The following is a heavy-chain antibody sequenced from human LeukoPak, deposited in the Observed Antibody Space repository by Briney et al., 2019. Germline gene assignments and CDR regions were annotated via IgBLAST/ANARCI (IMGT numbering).Heavy chain of an antibody. J-gene: IGHJ4*02. V-gene: IGHV3-48*02. CDR3: ARKGDYHDY. CDR1: GLTFSTYT. CDR2: ISGTSSNI. Sequence: GGSLRLSCAASGLTFSTYTMNWVRQAPGKGLEWVSYISGTSSNIYYADSVKGRFTISRDNAKNSLYLQMNSLRDEDTAVYYCARKGDYHDYWGQGTLVTVSS.